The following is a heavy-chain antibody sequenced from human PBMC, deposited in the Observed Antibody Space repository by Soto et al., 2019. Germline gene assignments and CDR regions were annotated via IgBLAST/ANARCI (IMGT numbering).Heavy chain of an antibody. CDR3: ASSASPGAY. V-gene: IGHV3-48*02. CDR2: SNSGSNSV. J-gene: IGHJ4*02. Sequence: EVQLVESGGGLVQPGGSLRLSCVASGFIFNSYSMNWVRQAPGKGLEWISYSNSGSNSVFYADSVKGRFSISRDNAKKSLYLQINSLRDEDTDVYYCASSASPGAYGGEGTVVTVSS. CDR1: GFIFNSYS. D-gene: IGHD1-26*01.